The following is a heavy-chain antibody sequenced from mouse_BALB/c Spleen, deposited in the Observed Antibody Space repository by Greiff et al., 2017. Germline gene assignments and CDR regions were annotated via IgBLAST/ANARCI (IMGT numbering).Heavy chain of an antibody. D-gene: IGHD3-1*01. V-gene: IGHV1-18*01. CDR3: AREDKLGLRIAWFAY. CDR2: INPNNGGT. CDR1: GYTFTDYN. Sequence: EVQLQQSGPELVKPGASVKIPCKASGYTFTDYNMDWVKQSHGKSLEWIGDINPNNGGTIYNQKFKGKATLTVDKSSSTAYMELRSLTSEDTAVYYCAREDKLGLRIAWFAYWGQGTLVTVSA. J-gene: IGHJ3*01.